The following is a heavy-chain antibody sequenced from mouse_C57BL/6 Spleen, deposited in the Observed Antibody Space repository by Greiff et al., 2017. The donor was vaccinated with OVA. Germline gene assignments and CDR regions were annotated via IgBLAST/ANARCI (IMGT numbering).Heavy chain of an antibody. Sequence: EVMLVESGPELVKPGASVKISCKASGYSFTGYYMNWVKQSPEKSLEWIGEINPSTGGTTYNKKFKAKATLTVDKSSSTAYMQLKSLTSEDSAVYYCARRDYRWRYLDYWGQGTTLTVSS. D-gene: IGHD2-4*01. V-gene: IGHV1-42*01. CDR2: INPSTGGT. CDR3: ARRDYRWRYLDY. J-gene: IGHJ2*01. CDR1: GYSFTGYY.